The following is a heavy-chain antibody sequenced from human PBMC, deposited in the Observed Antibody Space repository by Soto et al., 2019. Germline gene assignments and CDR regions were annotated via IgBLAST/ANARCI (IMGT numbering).Heavy chain of an antibody. D-gene: IGHD3-22*01. J-gene: IGHJ4*02. V-gene: IGHV1-69*01. CDR1: GGTFSSYA. Sequence: QVHLVQSGAEVKKPGSSVKVSCKASGGTFSSYAISWVRQAPGQGLEWMGGFIPIFGTTNYAQKFQGRVTITEDESTSTAYMELSSLRSEDTAVYYFTRDRGRRYNDGRGYYYSAYWGQGTLVTVSS. CDR2: FIPIFGTT. CDR3: TRDRGRRYNDGRGYYYSAY.